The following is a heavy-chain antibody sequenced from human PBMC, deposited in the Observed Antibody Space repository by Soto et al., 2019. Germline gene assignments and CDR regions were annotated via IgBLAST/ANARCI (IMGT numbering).Heavy chain of an antibody. Sequence: EVQLVESGGGLVQPGGSLRLSCAASGFTFSSYDMHWVRQATGKGLEWVSAIGTAGDTYYPGSVKGRFTISRENAKNSLYLQMNSLRAGDTAVYYCARGLLGYYGSGSYRVGMDVWGQGTTVTVSS. D-gene: IGHD3-10*01. CDR1: GFTFSSYD. J-gene: IGHJ6*02. V-gene: IGHV3-13*04. CDR2: IGTAGDT. CDR3: ARGLLGYYGSGSYRVGMDV.